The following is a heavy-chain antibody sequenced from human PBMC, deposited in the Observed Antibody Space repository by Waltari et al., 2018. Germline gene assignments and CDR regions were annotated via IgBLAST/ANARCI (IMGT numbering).Heavy chain of an antibody. D-gene: IGHD3-22*01. J-gene: IGHJ4*02. CDR1: GGSISSYY. Sequence: QVQLQESGPGLVKPSETLSLTCTVSGGSISSYYWSWIRQPPGKGLEWIGYIYYSGSTNYNPSLKSRVTISVDTSKNQFSLKLSSVTAADTAVYYCARAGTYDSSGGLDYWGQGTLVTVSS. V-gene: IGHV4-59*01. CDR2: IYYSGST. CDR3: ARAGTYDSSGGLDY.